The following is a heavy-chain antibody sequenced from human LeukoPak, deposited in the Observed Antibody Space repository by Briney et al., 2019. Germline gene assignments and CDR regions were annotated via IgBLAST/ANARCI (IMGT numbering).Heavy chain of an antibody. J-gene: IGHJ4*02. CDR2: ISAYNGNT. CDR1: GYTFTSYA. CDR3: ARVYLGYDFWSGYSLSYFDY. Sequence: APVKVSCKASGYTFTSYAMHWVRQAPGQGLEWMGWISAYNGNTNYAQKFQGRVTITADESTSTAYMELSSLRSEDTAVYYCARVYLGYDFWSGYSLSYFDYWGQGTLVTVST. D-gene: IGHD3-3*01. V-gene: IGHV1-3*01.